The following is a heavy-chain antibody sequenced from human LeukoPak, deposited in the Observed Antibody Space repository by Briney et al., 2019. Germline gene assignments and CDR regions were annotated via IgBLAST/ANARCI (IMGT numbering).Heavy chain of an antibody. J-gene: IGHJ5*02. CDR3: ARVKSVAEDWFDP. D-gene: IGHD6-19*01. CDR1: GYTFTGYY. V-gene: IGHV1-2*02. CDR2: INPNSGGT. Sequence: ASVKVSCKASGYTFTGYYMHWVRQAPGQGLEWMGWINPNSGGTNYAQKFQGRVTMTRDTSISTAYMELSRLRSDDTAVYYCARVKSVAEDWFDPWGQGTLVTVSS.